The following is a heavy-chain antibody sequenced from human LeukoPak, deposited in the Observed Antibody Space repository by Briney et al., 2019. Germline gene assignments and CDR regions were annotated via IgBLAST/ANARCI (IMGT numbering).Heavy chain of an antibody. V-gene: IGHV4-39*02. CDR3: ARDFMVVPAVPRYNWFDP. CDR1: AGSISSSSYY. J-gene: IGHJ5*02. Sequence: SETLSLTCTVSAGSISSSSYYWGWIRQPPGKVLEWIGSIYYSGSTYYNPSLKSRVTISVDTSKNQFSLKLSSVTAADTAVYYCARDFMVVPAVPRYNWFDPWGQGTLVTVSS. D-gene: IGHD2-2*01. CDR2: IYYSGST.